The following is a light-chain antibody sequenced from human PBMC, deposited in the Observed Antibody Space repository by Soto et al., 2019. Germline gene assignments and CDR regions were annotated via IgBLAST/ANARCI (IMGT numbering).Light chain of an antibody. CDR1: RSNIGRNY. CDR2: RNN. Sequence: QSVLTQPPSASGTPGQRVSISCSGSRSNIGRNYVYWYQQRPGTAPKLLIQRNNERPSGVPDRFSGSKSGTSVSLAISGLRSEDEATYYCAAWDDTLNGQVFGGGTKLTVL. CDR3: AAWDDTLNGQV. J-gene: IGLJ3*02. V-gene: IGLV1-47*01.